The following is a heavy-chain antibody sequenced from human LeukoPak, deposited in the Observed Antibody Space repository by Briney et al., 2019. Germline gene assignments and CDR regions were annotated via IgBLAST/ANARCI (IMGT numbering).Heavy chain of an antibody. CDR3: AKDSVEMATIDPNFFDY. Sequence: GGSLRLSCAASGFTFSSYGMHWVRQAPGKGLEWVSVISYDGSNKYYADSVKGRFTISRDNSKNTLYLQMNSLRGEDTAVYYCAKDSVEMATIDPNFFDYWGQGTLVTVSS. J-gene: IGHJ4*02. D-gene: IGHD5-24*01. CDR2: ISYDGSNK. V-gene: IGHV3-30*18. CDR1: GFTFSSYG.